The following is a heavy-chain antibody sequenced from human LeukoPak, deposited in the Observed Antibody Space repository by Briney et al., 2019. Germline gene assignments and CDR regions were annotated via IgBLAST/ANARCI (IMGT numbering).Heavy chain of an antibody. CDR3: AKENRNDVTSFDY. J-gene: IGHJ4*02. CDR2: ISGSGGSA. Sequence: PGGSLRFSCAASGFTFSSYAMSWVRQAPGKGLEWVSAISGSGGSAYYADSVKGRFTISRDNSKNTLYLQMNSLRAEDTAVYYCAKENRNDVTSFDYWGQGTLVTVSS. V-gene: IGHV3-23*01. CDR1: GFTFSSYA. D-gene: IGHD1-1*01.